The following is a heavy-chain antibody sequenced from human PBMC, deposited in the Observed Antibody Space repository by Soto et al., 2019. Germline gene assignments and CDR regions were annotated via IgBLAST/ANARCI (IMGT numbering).Heavy chain of an antibody. Sequence: KTSETLSLTCAVYGGSFSGYYWSWIRQPPGKGLEWIGEINHSGSTNYNPSLKSRVTISVDTSKNQFSLKLSSVTAADTAVYYCARGRVVTGSDFDYWGQGTLVTVSS. CDR1: GGSFSGYY. CDR2: INHSGST. V-gene: IGHV4-34*01. D-gene: IGHD2-15*01. CDR3: ARGRVVTGSDFDY. J-gene: IGHJ4*02.